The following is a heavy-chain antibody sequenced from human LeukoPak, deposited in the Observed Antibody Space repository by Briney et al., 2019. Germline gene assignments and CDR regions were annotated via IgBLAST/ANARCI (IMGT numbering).Heavy chain of an antibody. J-gene: IGHJ4*02. D-gene: IGHD6-6*01. V-gene: IGHV4-39*01. Sequence: SETLSLTCTVSGGSISSSSYYWGWIRQPPGKGLEWIGSIYYSGSTYYNPSLKSRVTISVDTSKNQFSLKLSSVPAAYTAMYYCARTMGSELVDDYWGQGTLVTVSS. CDR2: IYYSGST. CDR1: GGSISSSSYY. CDR3: ARTMGSELVDDY.